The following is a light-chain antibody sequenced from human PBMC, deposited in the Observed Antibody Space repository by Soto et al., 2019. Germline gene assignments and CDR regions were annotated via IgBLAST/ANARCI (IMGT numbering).Light chain of an antibody. CDR2: SNY. CDR3: ATWDDSLNGVV. J-gene: IGLJ2*01. CDR1: SSNIGDNT. V-gene: IGLV1-44*01. Sequence: QSVLTQPPSASGTPGQRVTISCSGSSSNIGDNTVSWFQQVPGMAPKLLIFSNYQRPSGVPDRFSGSKSGTSASLAISGLQSEYETEYYCATWDDSLNGVVFGGGTQLTVL.